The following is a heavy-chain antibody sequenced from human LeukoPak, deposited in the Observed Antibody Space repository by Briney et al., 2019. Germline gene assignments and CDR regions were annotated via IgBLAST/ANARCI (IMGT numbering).Heavy chain of an antibody. J-gene: IGHJ4*02. D-gene: IGHD3-9*01. CDR2: INHSGST. Sequence: SETLSLTCAVYGGSFSGYYWSWICQPPGKGLEWIGEINHSGSTNYNPSLKSRVTISVDTSKNQFSLKLSSVTAADMAVYYCARLRYFDWLLTGRYFDYWGQGTLVTVSS. V-gene: IGHV4-34*01. CDR1: GGSFSGYY. CDR3: ARLRYFDWLLTGRYFDY.